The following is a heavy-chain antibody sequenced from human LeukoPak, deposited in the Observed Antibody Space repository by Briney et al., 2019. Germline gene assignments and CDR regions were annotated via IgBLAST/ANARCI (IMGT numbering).Heavy chain of an antibody. J-gene: IGHJ4*02. CDR1: AFSFSSNG. Sequence: GGSLSLSCVASAFSFSSNGMEWVRQAQGKGMEFVLGITDSGSATYYPSSMKGRFTISRDHAKNTLYLQMGSLTSEDIIAYYCARSRPGAEWSYNPFDYWGQGTLVTVSS. CDR2: ITDSGSAT. CDR3: ARSRPGAEWSYNPFDY. V-gene: IGHV3-64*01. D-gene: IGHD1-26*01.